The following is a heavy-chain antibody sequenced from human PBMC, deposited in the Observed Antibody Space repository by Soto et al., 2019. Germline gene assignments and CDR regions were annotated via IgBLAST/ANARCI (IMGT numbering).Heavy chain of an antibody. D-gene: IGHD6-25*01. CDR2: TYYRSKWYN. CDR3: ARDLPLSNIAAHHYFDY. Sequence: PSQTLSLTCAISGDSVSSNSAAWNWIRQSPSRGLEWLGRTYYRSKWYNDYAVSVKSRITINPDTSKNQFSLQLNSVTPEDTALYYCARDLPLSNIAAHHYFDYWGQGTLVTVSS. V-gene: IGHV6-1*01. CDR1: GDSVSSNSAA. J-gene: IGHJ4*02.